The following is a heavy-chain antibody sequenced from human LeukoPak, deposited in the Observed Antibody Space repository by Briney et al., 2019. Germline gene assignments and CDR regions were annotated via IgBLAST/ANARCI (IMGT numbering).Heavy chain of an antibody. J-gene: IGHJ6*03. CDR1: GFTFSSYS. D-gene: IGHD6-6*01. Sequence: GGSLRLSCAASGFTFSSYSMNWVRQAPGKGLEWVSYISSSSSTIYYADSVKGRFTISRDNAKNSLYLQMNSLRAEDTAVYYCARDSLYISSSFYMDVWGKGTTVTVSS. CDR3: ARDSLYISSSFYMDV. V-gene: IGHV3-48*01. CDR2: ISSSSSTI.